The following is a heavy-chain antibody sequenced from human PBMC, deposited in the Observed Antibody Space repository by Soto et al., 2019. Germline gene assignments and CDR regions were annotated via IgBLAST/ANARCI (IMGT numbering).Heavy chain of an antibody. V-gene: IGHV3-74*01. J-gene: IGHJ4*02. CDR1: GFTLSSYW. CDR3: AREYSSSHDYFDY. Sequence: GGSLRLSCAASGFTLSSYWIHWVRQGPGKGLVWVSRIKSDGSSTSYADSVKGRFTISGDNAKNMLYLQMNSLRAEDTAVYYCAREYSSSHDYFDYWGQGTLVTVSS. CDR2: IKSDGSST. D-gene: IGHD6-6*01.